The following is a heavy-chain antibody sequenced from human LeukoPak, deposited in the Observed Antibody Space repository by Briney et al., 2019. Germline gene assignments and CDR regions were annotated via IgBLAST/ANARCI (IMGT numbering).Heavy chain of an antibody. Sequence: GGSLRLSCAASGFTFSSYAMSWVRQAPGKGLEWVSFISPGGDRTSNADSVEGRFTISRDNTRNTLYLQMNSLRAEDTAVYYCAKGDCGGDCYTSDYWGQGTLVTVSS. J-gene: IGHJ4*02. CDR3: AKGDCGGDCYTSDY. V-gene: IGHV3-23*01. CDR1: GFTFSSYA. CDR2: ISPGGDRT. D-gene: IGHD2-21*02.